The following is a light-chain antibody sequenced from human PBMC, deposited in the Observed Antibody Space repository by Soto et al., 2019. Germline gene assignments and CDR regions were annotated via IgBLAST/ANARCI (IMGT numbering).Light chain of an antibody. J-gene: IGLJ7*01. CDR3: ATWDDSLNAAV. Sequence: QLVLTQPPSVSGAPGQRVTISCTGSSSNIGATYDVHWYQHLPGTPPRLLIYSNTNRPAGVPDRFSGSTSGTSASLAITGLQAEDEADYYCATWDDSLNAAVFGGGTQLTVL. V-gene: IGLV1-40*01. CDR2: SNT. CDR1: SSNIGATYD.